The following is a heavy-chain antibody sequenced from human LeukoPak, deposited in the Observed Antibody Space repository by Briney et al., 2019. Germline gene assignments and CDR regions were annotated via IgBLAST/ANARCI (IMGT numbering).Heavy chain of an antibody. D-gene: IGHD3-10*01. V-gene: IGHV3-30*18. CDR3: AQGGSEIYYLYHGMDV. CDR1: GFRFNSYA. J-gene: IGHJ6*02. Sequence: PGGSLRLSCAASGFRFNSYAIHWVRQAPGKGLEWVTVISYDGSNKHYADSVKGRFTISRDNSRNTLCLQMNSLRAEDTAVYYCAQGGSEIYYLYHGMDVWGRGTTVTVSS. CDR2: ISYDGSNK.